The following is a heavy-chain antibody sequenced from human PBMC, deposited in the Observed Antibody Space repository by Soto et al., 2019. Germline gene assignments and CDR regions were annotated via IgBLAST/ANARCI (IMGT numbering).Heavy chain of an antibody. J-gene: IGHJ4*01. D-gene: IGHD3-22*01. CDR2: ISAYNGNT. Sequence: AASVKVSCKASGYTFTSYGISWVRQAPGQGLEWMGWISAYNGNTNYAQKLQGRVTMTTDTSTSTAYMELRSLRSDDTAVYYCARDSFGAYYYDSSGSSAFDYWG. CDR3: ARDSFGAYYYDSSGSSAFDY. V-gene: IGHV1-18*01. CDR1: GYTFTSYG.